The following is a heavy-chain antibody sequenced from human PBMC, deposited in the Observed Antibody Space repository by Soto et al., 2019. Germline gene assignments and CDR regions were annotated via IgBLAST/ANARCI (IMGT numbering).Heavy chain of an antibody. D-gene: IGHD3-16*01. J-gene: IGHJ6*02. CDR2: ISGYNGHT. Sequence: QVQLMQSGAEVRKPGASVKVSCKASGYTFTTYGISWVRQAPGQGLEWMGWISGYNGHTKYAQKFQGRVTMTTDTSTSTVDMDLRSLRADDTAVYYCAREGEMPYYYYGLDVWGQGTTVTVSS. CDR3: AREGEMPYYYYGLDV. V-gene: IGHV1-18*01. CDR1: GYTFTTYG.